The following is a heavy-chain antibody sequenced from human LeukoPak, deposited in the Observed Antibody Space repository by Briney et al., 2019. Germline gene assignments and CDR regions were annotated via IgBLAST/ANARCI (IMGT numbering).Heavy chain of an antibody. V-gene: IGHV3-23*01. CDR1: GFTFSSYA. CDR2: ISGSGGST. J-gene: IGHJ4*02. Sequence: SGGSLRLSCAASGFTFSSYAMSWVRQAPGKGLEWVSAISGSGGSTYYADSVKGRFTISRDNSKNTLYLQMNSLRGNDTAVYYCARGLDLHSSGWEQFDYWGQGTLVTVSS. D-gene: IGHD6-19*01. CDR3: ARGLDLHSSGWEQFDY.